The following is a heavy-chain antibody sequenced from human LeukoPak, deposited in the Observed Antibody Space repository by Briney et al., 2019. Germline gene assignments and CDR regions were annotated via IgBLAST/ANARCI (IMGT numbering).Heavy chain of an antibody. CDR3: ARGGDYYDSGGYSDY. D-gene: IGHD3-22*01. CDR2: IYSGGST. V-gene: IGHV3-53*01. J-gene: IGHJ4*02. Sequence: GGSLRLSCAASGFTVSSNYMSWVRQAPGKGLEWVSVIYSGGSTYYADSVKGRFTISRDNSKSTLYLQMNSLRAEDTAVYYCARGGDYYDSGGYSDYWGQGTLVTVSS. CDR1: GFTVSSNY.